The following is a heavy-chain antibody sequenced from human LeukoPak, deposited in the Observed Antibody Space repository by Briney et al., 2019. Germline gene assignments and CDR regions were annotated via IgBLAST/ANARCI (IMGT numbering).Heavy chain of an antibody. D-gene: IGHD1-26*01. CDR3: ASDSASYYYFDY. Sequence: SETLSLTCAVYGGSFSGYYWSWIRQPPGKGLEWIGEINHSGSTNYNPSLKSRVTISVDTSKNQFSLKLSSVTAADTAVYYCASDSASYYYFDYWGQGTLVTVSS. J-gene: IGHJ4*02. CDR2: INHSGST. V-gene: IGHV4-34*01. CDR1: GGSFSGYY.